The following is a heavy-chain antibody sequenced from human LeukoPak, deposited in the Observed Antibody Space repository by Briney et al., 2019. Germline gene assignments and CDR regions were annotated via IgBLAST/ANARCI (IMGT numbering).Heavy chain of an antibody. CDR1: GGSISSGSYY. Sequence: SQTLSLTCTVSGGSISSGSYYWRWIRQPAGKGLEWIARIYTSGSTHYNPSIKSRITISVDTSKNQSSLKLSSVTAADTAVYYCARLVARYYDILTGYSEQDYWGEGTLVTVSS. CDR3: ARLVARYYDILTGYSEQDY. J-gene: IGHJ4*02. D-gene: IGHD3-9*01. CDR2: IYTSGST. V-gene: IGHV4-61*02.